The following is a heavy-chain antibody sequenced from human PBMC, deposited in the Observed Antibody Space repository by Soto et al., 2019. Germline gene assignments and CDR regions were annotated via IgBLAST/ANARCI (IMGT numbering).Heavy chain of an antibody. CDR2: IWYDGSNK. CDR3: ARDRGPGIAAAGSPLDY. D-gene: IGHD6-13*01. Sequence: QGQLVESGGGVVQPGRSLRLSCAASGFTFSSYGMHWVRQAPGKGLEWVAVIWYDGSNKYYADSVKGRFTISRDNSKNTLYLQMNSLRAEDTAVYYCARDRGPGIAAAGSPLDYWGQGSLVTVSS. CDR1: GFTFSSYG. V-gene: IGHV3-33*01. J-gene: IGHJ4*02.